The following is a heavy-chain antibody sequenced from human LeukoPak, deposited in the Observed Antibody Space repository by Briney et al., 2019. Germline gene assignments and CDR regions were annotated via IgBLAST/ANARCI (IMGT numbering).Heavy chain of an antibody. CDR2: ISSSGGST. J-gene: IGHJ4*02. CDR1: GFTFNTYA. Sequence: GGSLRLSCAASGFTFNTYAMNWVRQAPGKGPEWVSAISSSGGSTDYTDSVKGRFTISRDNAKNSLYLQMNSLRAEDTAVYYCARDPSWYCSGGSCYDPNFDYWGQGTLVTVSS. D-gene: IGHD2-15*01. V-gene: IGHV3-23*01. CDR3: ARDPSWYCSGGSCYDPNFDY.